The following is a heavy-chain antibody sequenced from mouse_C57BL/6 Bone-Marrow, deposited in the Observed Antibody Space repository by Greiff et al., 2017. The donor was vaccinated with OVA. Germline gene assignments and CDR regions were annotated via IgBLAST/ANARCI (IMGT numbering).Heavy chain of an antibody. CDR3: ASPPYYYGSSSWYFDV. CDR1: GYAFSSSW. J-gene: IGHJ1*03. V-gene: IGHV1-82*01. Sequence: QVQLQQSGPELVKPGASVKISCKASGYAFSSSWMNWVKQRPGKGLEWIGRIYPGDGDTNYNGKFKGKATLTADKSSSTAYMQLSSLTSEESAVYFCASPPYYYGSSSWYFDVWGTGTTVTVSS. D-gene: IGHD1-1*01. CDR2: IYPGDGDT.